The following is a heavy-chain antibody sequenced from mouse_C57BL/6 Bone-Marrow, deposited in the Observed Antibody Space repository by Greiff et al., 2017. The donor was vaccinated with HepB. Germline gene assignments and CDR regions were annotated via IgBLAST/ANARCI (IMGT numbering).Heavy chain of an antibody. CDR2: IYPGSGST. Sequence: QVQLQQPGAELVKPGASVKMSCKASGYTFTSYWITWVKQRPGQGLEWIGDIYPGSGSTNYNEKFKSKATLTVDTSSSTAYMQLSSLTSEDSAVYYCARSTTVVAPFDYWGPGTTLTVSS. CDR1: GYTFTSYW. CDR3: ARSTTVVAPFDY. J-gene: IGHJ2*01. V-gene: IGHV1-55*01. D-gene: IGHD1-1*01.